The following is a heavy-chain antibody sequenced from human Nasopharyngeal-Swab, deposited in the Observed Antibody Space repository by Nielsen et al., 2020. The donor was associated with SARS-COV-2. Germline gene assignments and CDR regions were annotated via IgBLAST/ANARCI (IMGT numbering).Heavy chain of an antibody. J-gene: IGHJ4*02. CDR3: ARAPHYDYVWGTYRQSFNFDY. CDR2: IIPIFGTA. V-gene: IGHV1-69*05. D-gene: IGHD3-16*02. Sequence: SVKVSCKASGGTFSSYAISWVRQAPGQGLEWMGGIIPIFGTANYAQKFQGRVTMTTDTSTSTAYMELRSLRSDDTAVYYCARAPHYDYVWGTYRQSFNFDYWGQGTLVTVSS. CDR1: GGTFSSYA.